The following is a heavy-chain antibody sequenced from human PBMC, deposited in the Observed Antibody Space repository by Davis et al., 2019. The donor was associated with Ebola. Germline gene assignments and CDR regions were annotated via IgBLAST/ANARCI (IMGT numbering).Heavy chain of an antibody. V-gene: IGHV5-10-1*01. CDR1: GYSFTNFW. D-gene: IGHD5-18*01. CDR2: IDPSDSYT. CDR3: ALSNTAMVGDFDY. J-gene: IGHJ4*02. Sequence: GESLKISCQGSGYSFTNFWIAWVRQMPGKGLEWMGRIDPSDSYTNYSPSFQGHVTISADKSISTAYLQWSSLKASDTAMYYCALSNTAMVGDFDYWGQGTLVTVSS.